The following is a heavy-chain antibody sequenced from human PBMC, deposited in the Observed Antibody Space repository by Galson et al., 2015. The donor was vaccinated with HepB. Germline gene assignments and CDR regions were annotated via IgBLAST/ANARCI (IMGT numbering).Heavy chain of an antibody. V-gene: IGHV3-23*01. CDR2: ITGSGDKT. Sequence: SLRLSCAASGFTFNNYAISWVRHAPGKGLEWVSAITGSGDKTYYGDSVKGRFTVSRDNSRNTLYLQMNSLRAEDTALYYCAKVLRNIITIVRGVIIAYFDSWGQGTLVTVSS. D-gene: IGHD3-10*01. CDR3: AKVLRNIITIVRGVIIAYFDS. J-gene: IGHJ4*02. CDR1: GFTFNNYA.